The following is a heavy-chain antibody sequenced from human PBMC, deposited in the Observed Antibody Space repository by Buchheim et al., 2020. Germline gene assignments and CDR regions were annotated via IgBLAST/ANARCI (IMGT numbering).Heavy chain of an antibody. Sequence: QVQLQESGPGLVKPSQTLSLTCTVSGGSISSGDYYWSWIRQPPGKGLEWIGYIYYSGSTYYNPSLKSRVTLSVDPSKKQFSLKLSSVTAADTAVYYCAPFMITFGGVIVPQPWGQGTL. V-gene: IGHV4-30-4*01. CDR3: APFMITFGGVIVPQP. CDR1: GGSISSGDYY. D-gene: IGHD3-16*02. CDR2: IYYSGST. J-gene: IGHJ5*02.